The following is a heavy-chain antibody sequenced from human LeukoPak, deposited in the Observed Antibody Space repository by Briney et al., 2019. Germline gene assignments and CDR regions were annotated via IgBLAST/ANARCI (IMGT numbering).Heavy chain of an antibody. Sequence: GGSLRLNCTAAGFTLNRYGMHWVGQAPGRRLEWVAGIWYDGTNKYYADSVKGRLTISRDNSRSTLYLQMNSLRVEDTAMYSCARDPAGNRGNFDYWGQGTLVTVSS. J-gene: IGHJ4*02. CDR2: IWYDGTNK. D-gene: IGHD6-13*01. CDR1: GFTLNRYG. CDR3: ARDPAGNRGNFDY. V-gene: IGHV3-33*01.